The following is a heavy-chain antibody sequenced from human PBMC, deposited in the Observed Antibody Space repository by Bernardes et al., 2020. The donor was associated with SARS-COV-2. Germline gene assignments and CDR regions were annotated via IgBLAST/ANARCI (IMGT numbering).Heavy chain of an antibody. CDR1: GFDFRDYW. CDR3: ARSAGMDV. J-gene: IGHJ6*02. V-gene: IGHV3-7*03. CDR2: IKRDGRET. Sequence: GGSLRLSCAGSGFDFRDYWMTWVRQAPGKGLEWVANIKRDGRETYYVDSVKGRFTISRDNAKNLVFLQMNSLRDEDTAVFYCARSAGMDVWGQGTMVTVS.